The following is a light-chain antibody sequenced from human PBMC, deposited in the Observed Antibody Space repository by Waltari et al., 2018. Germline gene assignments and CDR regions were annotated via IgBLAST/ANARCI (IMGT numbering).Light chain of an antibody. Sequence: EIVLTQSPATLTLSPGERATLSCRASQSVSSYLVWYQQKPGQAPRLLIYDASNRATGIPARLSGSGSWTDFTLTISSLEPEDFAVYYCQQRVNWPLTFGGGTNVEI. V-gene: IGKV3-11*01. CDR2: DAS. CDR3: QQRVNWPLT. J-gene: IGKJ4*01. CDR1: QSVSSY.